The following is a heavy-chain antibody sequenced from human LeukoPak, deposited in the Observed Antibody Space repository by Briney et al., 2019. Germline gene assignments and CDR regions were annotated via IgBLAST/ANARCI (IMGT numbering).Heavy chain of an antibody. CDR1: GGTFSSYA. CDR2: IIPIFGTA. J-gene: IGHJ5*02. Sequence: EASVKVSCKASGGTFSSYAISWVRQAPGQGLEWMGGIIPIFGTANYAQKFQGRVTITADESTSTAYMELSSLRSEDTAVYYGARGPCSSTSSPGDNWFAPWGQETLVTVSS. D-gene: IGHD2-2*01. V-gene: IGHV1-69*01. CDR3: ARGPCSSTSSPGDNWFAP.